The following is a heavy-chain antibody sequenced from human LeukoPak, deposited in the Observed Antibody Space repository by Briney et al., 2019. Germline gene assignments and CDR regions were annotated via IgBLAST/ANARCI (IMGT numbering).Heavy chain of an antibody. Sequence: PGGSLRLSCAASGFTFSSYNMNWVRQAPGKGLEWVSYITSSSSTIYYAASVKGRFTISGDNAKNSLSLQMNSLRDEDTAVYYCAREYSSSSGSVSDYWGQGTLVTVSS. CDR3: AREYSSSSGSVSDY. V-gene: IGHV3-48*02. CDR2: ITSSSSTI. J-gene: IGHJ4*02. D-gene: IGHD6-6*01. CDR1: GFTFSSYN.